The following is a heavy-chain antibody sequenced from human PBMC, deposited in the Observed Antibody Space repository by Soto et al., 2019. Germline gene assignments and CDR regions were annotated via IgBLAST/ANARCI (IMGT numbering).Heavy chain of an antibody. CDR1: GFRDGFPFSDYD. Sequence: QVQLVESGGGVVQPGRSLRLSCAASGFRDGFPFSDYDMHWVRQAPGKGLEWVALISFDGSTKNYVDSVEGPFTISSDNSRDTLFLQMDSLRPEDTAVYYCAKNSFSGSKRILDSWGQGTLVTVSS. V-gene: IGHV3-30*18. J-gene: IGHJ4*02. D-gene: IGHD1-26*01. CDR3: AKNSFSGSKRILDS. CDR2: ISFDGSTK.